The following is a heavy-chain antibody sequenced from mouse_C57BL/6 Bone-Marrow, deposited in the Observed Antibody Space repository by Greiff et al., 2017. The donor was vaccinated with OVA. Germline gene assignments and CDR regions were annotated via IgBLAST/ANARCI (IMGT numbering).Heavy chain of an antibody. J-gene: IGHJ2*01. CDR1: GFSLTSYA. V-gene: IGHV2-9-1*01. D-gene: IGHD2-3*01. CDR3: ARNRGIYDGYYFDY. Sequence: QVQLQQSGPGLVAPSQSLSITCTVSGFSLTSYAISWVRQPPGKGLEWLGVIWTGGGTNYNSALKSRLSISKDNSKSQVFLKMNSLQTDDTARYYCARNRGIYDGYYFDYWGQGTTLTVSS. CDR2: IWTGGGT.